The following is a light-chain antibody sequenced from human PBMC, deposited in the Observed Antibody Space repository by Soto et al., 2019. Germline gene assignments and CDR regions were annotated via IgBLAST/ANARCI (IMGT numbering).Light chain of an antibody. J-gene: IGKJ3*01. Sequence: DIQMTQSPYSVSASVGARVTITCRASQVISSWLAWYQQKQGNAPNLLIYAASGLQSGITSRFSGSGSGTDFTLTISSLQPEDFATYYCQQANSFLRVTVGPETKVHIK. V-gene: IGKV1-12*01. CDR2: AAS. CDR1: QVISSW. CDR3: QQANSFLRVT.